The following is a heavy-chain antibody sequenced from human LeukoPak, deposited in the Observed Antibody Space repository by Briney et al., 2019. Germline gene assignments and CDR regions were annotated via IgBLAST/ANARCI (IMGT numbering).Heavy chain of an antibody. CDR3: VKGYCSRTSCYPLDY. V-gene: IGHV3-64D*09. Sequence: GGSLRLSCSASGFIFSSYAIHWVRQAPGKGLEYVSGISSNGGSTYYADSVKGRFTISRDNSKNTLYLQMSSLRAEDTAVYYCVKGYCSRTSCYPLDYWGQGTLVTVSS. J-gene: IGHJ4*02. CDR1: GFIFSSYA. CDR2: ISSNGGST. D-gene: IGHD2-2*01.